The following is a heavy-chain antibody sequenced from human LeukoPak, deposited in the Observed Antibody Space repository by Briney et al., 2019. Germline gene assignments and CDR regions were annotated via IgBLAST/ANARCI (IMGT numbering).Heavy chain of an antibody. V-gene: IGHV3-23*01. D-gene: IGHD3-22*01. CDR2: ISGSGGSK. Sequence: GGSLRLSCAASGFTFSSYAMSWVRQAPGKGLEWVSAISGSGGSKYYADSVKGRFTISRDNSKNTLYLQMNSLRAEDTAVYYCAKEITMIVVVPYFDYWGQGTLVTVSS. J-gene: IGHJ4*02. CDR1: GFTFSSYA. CDR3: AKEITMIVVVPYFDY.